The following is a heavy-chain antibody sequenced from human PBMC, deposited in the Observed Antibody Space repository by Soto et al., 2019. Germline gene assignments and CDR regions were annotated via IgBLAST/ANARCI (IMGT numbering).Heavy chain of an antibody. CDR2: ISYSGGT. V-gene: IGHV4-61*08. CDR3: TREQSDDNYCDP. Sequence: SETLSLPWSVAPAALSRGGSFCPWVRQPPAKRLEWLGYISYSGGTNYYPSLKSRVIISLDKSKSQFSLRLISVTAADTAVYYCTREQSDDNYCDPWDQGTLVTVSS. J-gene: IGHJ5*02. D-gene: IGHD6-19*01. CDR1: PAALSRGGSF.